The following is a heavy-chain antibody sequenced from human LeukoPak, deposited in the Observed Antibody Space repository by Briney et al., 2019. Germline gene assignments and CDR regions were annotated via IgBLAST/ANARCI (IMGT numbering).Heavy chain of an antibody. Sequence: GASVKVSCKASGYTFTSYYMHWVRQAPGQGLECMGWVNPISGGTNYARKFQGRVTMTRDTSISTAYMQLSSLRFDDTAIYYCARDNEEGSTSYDPAPYNWFDPWGQGTLVTVSS. CDR2: VNPISGGT. CDR3: ARDNEEGSTSYDPAPYNWFDP. V-gene: IGHV1-2*02. J-gene: IGHJ5*02. CDR1: GYTFTSYY. D-gene: IGHD2-2*01.